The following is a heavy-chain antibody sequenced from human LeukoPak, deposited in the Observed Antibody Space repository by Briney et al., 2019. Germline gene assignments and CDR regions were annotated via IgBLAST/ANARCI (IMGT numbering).Heavy chain of an antibody. CDR1: GFTVSSNY. V-gene: IGHV3-66*01. D-gene: IGHD4-17*01. Sequence: GGSLRLSCAASGFTVSSNYMSWVRQAPGKGLEWVSVIYSGGSTYYADSVKGRFTISRDNSKNTLYLQMNSLRPEDTAMYYCAKFYDYGDSRGYFDHWGQGTLVTVSS. CDR3: AKFYDYGDSRGYFDH. CDR2: IYSGGST. J-gene: IGHJ4*02.